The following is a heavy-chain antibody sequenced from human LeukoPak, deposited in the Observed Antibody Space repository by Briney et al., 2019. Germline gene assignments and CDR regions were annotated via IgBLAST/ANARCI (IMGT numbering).Heavy chain of an antibody. Sequence: ASVKVSCKASGYTFTSYGISWVRQAPGQGLEWMGWISAYNGNTNYAQKLQGRVTMTTDTSTSTAYMELRSLRSDDTAAYYCARDRDSGSYFDYWGQGTLVTVSS. D-gene: IGHD1-26*01. CDR3: ARDRDSGSYFDY. CDR1: GYTFTSYG. J-gene: IGHJ4*02. CDR2: ISAYNGNT. V-gene: IGHV1-18*01.